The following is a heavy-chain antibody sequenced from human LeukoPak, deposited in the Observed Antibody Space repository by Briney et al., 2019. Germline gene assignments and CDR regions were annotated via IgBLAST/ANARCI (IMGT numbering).Heavy chain of an antibody. CDR1: GGTFSSYA. Sequence: SVKVSCKASGGTFSSYAVSWVRQAPGQGLEWMGGIIPIFGTANYAQKFQGRVTITADESTSTAYMELSSLRSEDTAVYYCARYGDSITMVRGVPYYYYMDVWGKGTTVTVSS. CDR3: ARYGDSITMVRGVPYYYYMDV. CDR2: IIPIFGTA. D-gene: IGHD3-10*01. V-gene: IGHV1-69*13. J-gene: IGHJ6*03.